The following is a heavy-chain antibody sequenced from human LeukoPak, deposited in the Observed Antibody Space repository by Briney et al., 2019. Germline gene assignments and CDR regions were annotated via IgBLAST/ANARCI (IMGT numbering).Heavy chain of an antibody. J-gene: IGHJ4*02. Sequence: GASVKVSCKASGGTFSSYAISWVRQAPGQGLEWMGIINPSGGSTSYAQKFQGRVTMTRDTSTSTVYMELSSLRSEDTAVYYCARVGYSSGGDYWGQGTLVTVSS. CDR3: ARVGYSSGGDY. CDR2: INPSGGST. CDR1: GGTFSSYA. V-gene: IGHV1-46*01. D-gene: IGHD6-19*01.